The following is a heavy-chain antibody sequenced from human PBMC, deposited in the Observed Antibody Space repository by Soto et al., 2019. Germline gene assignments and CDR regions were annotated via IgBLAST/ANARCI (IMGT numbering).Heavy chain of an antibody. CDR2: IYYSGST. CDR1: GGSISSGGYY. J-gene: IGHJ6*02. D-gene: IGHD3-22*01. V-gene: IGHV4-31*03. CDR3: AKGPYDSSGYFKAGYYYYYGMDV. Sequence: SETLSLTCTVSGGSISSGGYYWSWIRQHPGKGLEWIGYIYYSGSTYYNPSLKSRVTISVDTSKNQFSLKLSSVTAADTAVYYCAKGPYDSSGYFKAGYYYYYGMDVWGQGTTVTVSS.